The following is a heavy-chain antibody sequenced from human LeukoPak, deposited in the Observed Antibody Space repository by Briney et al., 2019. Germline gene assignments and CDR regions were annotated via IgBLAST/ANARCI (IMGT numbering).Heavy chain of an antibody. D-gene: IGHD3-10*01. CDR1: GFTFSSYA. Sequence: GGSLRLSCAASGFTFSSYAMSSVRQAPGKGLEWVSAISGSGGSTYYADSVKGRFTISRDNSKYPLYLQMTSQKAEDTAVYYCAKDEDWASGHYFDYWGQGTLVTVSS. CDR2: ISGSGGST. J-gene: IGHJ4*02. CDR3: AKDEDWASGHYFDY. V-gene: IGHV3-23*01.